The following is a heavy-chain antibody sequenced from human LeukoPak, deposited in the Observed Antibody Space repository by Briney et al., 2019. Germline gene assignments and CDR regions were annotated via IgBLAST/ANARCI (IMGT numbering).Heavy chain of an antibody. CDR2: ISGSGDST. CDR3: ARRSGIAVAGAFDY. Sequence: GGSLRLSCAASGFTFSNYAMRWVRQAPGKGLEWVSGISGSGDSTYYADPVKGRFTISRDNSKNTLYLQMNSLRAEDTAVYYCARRSGIAVAGAFDYWGQGTLVTVSS. D-gene: IGHD6-19*01. J-gene: IGHJ4*02. CDR1: GFTFSNYA. V-gene: IGHV3-23*01.